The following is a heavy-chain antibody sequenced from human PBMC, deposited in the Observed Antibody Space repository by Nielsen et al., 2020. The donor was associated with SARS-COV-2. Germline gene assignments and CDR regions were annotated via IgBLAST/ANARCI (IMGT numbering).Heavy chain of an antibody. D-gene: IGHD6-19*01. CDR2: IKPDGSEK. V-gene: IGHV3-7*01. Sequence: GGSLRLSCAASGFTFSNYWMSWVRQAPGKGLEWVANIKPDGSEKYYVDSVKGRFTISRDNVKNSLDLQMNSLRAEDMAVYYCATNSDWRHDYWGQGTLVTVST. J-gene: IGHJ4*02. CDR3: ATNSDWRHDY. CDR1: GFTFSNYW.